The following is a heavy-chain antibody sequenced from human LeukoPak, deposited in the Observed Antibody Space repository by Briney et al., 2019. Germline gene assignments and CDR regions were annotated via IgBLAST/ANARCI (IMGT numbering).Heavy chain of an antibody. CDR3: ARILSSSWYEYFHH. V-gene: IGHV1-69*13. D-gene: IGHD6-19*01. J-gene: IGHJ1*01. CDR1: GGTFSNYA. Sequence: ASVKVSCKASGGTFSNYAISWVPQAPGQGLEWMGPIIPIFGTANYAQKLQGRVTITAGESTSTAYMELSSLRSEDTAVYYCARILSSSWYEYFHHWGQGTLVTVSS. CDR2: IIPIFGTA.